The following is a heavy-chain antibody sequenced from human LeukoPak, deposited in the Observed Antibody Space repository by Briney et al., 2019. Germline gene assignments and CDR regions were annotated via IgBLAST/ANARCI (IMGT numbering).Heavy chain of an antibody. CDR2: IYYSGIT. CDR1: GGSISSYY. V-gene: IGHV4-59*01. D-gene: IGHD3-3*01. J-gene: IGHJ6*03. CDR3: ARAYYDFWSGYQENYYYYYMDV. Sequence: SETLSLTCTVSGGSISSYYWSWIRQPPGKGLEWIGYIYYSGITNYNPSLKSRVTISVDTSKNQFSLKLSSVTAADTAVYYCARAYYDFWSGYQENYYYYYMDVWGKGTTVTVSS.